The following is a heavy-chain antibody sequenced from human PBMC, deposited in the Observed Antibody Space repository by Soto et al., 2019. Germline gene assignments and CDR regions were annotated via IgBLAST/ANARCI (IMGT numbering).Heavy chain of an antibody. CDR1: GGSFSGYY. CDR3: VRGRDSGLYYFDS. V-gene: IGHV4-34*01. J-gene: IGHJ4*02. CDR2: INHSGST. Sequence: PSETLSLTCAVYGGSFSGYYWSWIRQPPGKGLEWIGEINHSGSTNYNPSLKSRVTISVDTSKNQFSLYLQMNSLRVDDTAVYFCVRGRDSGLYYFDSWGQGTLVTVSS. D-gene: IGHD2-21*01.